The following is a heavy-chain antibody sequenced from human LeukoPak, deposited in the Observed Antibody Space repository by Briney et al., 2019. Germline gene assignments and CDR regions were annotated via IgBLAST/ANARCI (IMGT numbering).Heavy chain of an antibody. CDR3: AKDYYDSSGYYFDY. V-gene: IGHV3-9*01. CDR1: GFTFDDYA. D-gene: IGHD3-22*01. Sequence: GGSLRLSCAASGFTFDDYAMHWVRQAPGEGLEWVSGISWNSGSIGYADSVKGRFTISRDNAKNSLYLQMNSLRAEDTALYYCAKDYYDSSGYYFDYWGQGTLVTVSS. J-gene: IGHJ4*02. CDR2: ISWNSGSI.